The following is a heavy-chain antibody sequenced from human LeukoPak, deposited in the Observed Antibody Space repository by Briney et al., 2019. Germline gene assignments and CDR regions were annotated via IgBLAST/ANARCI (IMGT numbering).Heavy chain of an antibody. CDR2: ISGSGGST. V-gene: IGHV3-23*01. CDR1: GVTFSSYA. J-gene: IGHJ4*02. Sequence: GGSLRLSCAASGVTFSSYAMSWVRQAPGKGLEWVSAISGSGGSTYYADSVKGRFTISRDNSKNTLYLQMNSLRAEDTAVYYCAKAEGAARLDSAMDYWGQGTLVTVSS. D-gene: IGHD6-6*01. CDR3: AKAEGAARLDSAMDY.